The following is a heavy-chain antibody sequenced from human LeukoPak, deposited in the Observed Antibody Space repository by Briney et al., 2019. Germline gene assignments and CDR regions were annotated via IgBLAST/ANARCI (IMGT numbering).Heavy chain of an antibody. D-gene: IGHD2-2*01. CDR3: ARQPRCTSCYAGGNWAPDY. Sequence: SVKVSCKASGGTFSSYAISWVRQAPGQGLEWMGGIIPIFGTANYAQKFQGRVTITADESTSTAYMELSSLRSEDTAVYYCARQPRCTSCYAGGNWAPDYWGQGTLVTVSS. V-gene: IGHV1-69*13. CDR1: GGTFSSYA. CDR2: IIPIFGTA. J-gene: IGHJ4*02.